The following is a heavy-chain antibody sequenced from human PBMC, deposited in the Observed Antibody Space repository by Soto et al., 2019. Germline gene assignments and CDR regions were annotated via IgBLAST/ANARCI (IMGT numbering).Heavy chain of an antibody. CDR1: GFTFTRYS. Sequence: VSLTLSCAASGFTFTRYSMNWVRQAPGKGLEWVSSISSTTNYIYYGDSMKGRFTISRDNAKNSLYLEMNSLRAEDTAVYYCARESEDLTSDFDYWGQGTLVTVSS. CDR3: ARESEDLTSDFDY. CDR2: ISSTTNYI. J-gene: IGHJ4*02. V-gene: IGHV3-21*06.